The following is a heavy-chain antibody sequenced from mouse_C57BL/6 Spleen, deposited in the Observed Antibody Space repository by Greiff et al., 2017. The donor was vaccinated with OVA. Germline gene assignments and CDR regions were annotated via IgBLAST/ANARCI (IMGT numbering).Heavy chain of an antibody. V-gene: IGHV1-69*01. J-gene: IGHJ1*03. CDR2: IDPSDSYT. CDR1: GYTFTSYW. CDR3: AREDGYFDV. Sequence: QVQLQQPGAELVMPGASVKLSCKASGYTFTSYWMHWVKPRPGQGLEWIGEIDPSDSYTNYNQKFTGTSTLTVDKSSSTAYMQLSSLTSEDSAVYYCAREDGYFDVWGTGTTVTVSS.